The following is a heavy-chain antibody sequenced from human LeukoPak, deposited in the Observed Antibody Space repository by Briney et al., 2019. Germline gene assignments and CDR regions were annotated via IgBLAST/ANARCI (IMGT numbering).Heavy chain of an antibody. CDR3: ARAAGYSSGWYDY. CDR2: IYYSGST. V-gene: IGHV4-59*01. J-gene: IGHJ4*02. Sequence: SETLSLTCTVSGGSISSYYWSWIRQPPGKGLEWIGYIYYSGSTNYNPSLKSRVTISVDTSKNQFSLKLSSVTAADTAVYYCARAAGYSSGWYDYWGQGTLVTVSS. D-gene: IGHD6-19*01. CDR1: GGSISSYY.